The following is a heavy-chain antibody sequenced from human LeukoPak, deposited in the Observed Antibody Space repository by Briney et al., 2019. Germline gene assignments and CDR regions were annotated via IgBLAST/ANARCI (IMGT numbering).Heavy chain of an antibody. V-gene: IGHV3-23*01. CDR1: GFTFSSYS. D-gene: IGHD3-22*01. Sequence: GGSLRLSCAASGFTFSSYSMSWVRQAPGKGLEWVSGISGSGGTTYSADSVKGRFTISRDNSKTTLYLQMNSLRAEDAALYYCAKNYYYDGSRYSSFDCWGQGTLVTVSS. CDR3: AKNYYYDGSRYSSFDC. CDR2: ISGSGGTT. J-gene: IGHJ4*02.